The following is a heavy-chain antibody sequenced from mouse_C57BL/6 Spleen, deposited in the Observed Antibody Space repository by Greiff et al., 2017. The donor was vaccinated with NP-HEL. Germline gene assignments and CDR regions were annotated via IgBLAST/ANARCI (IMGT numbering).Heavy chain of an antibody. D-gene: IGHD2-1*01. CDR2: ISNLAYSI. CDR1: GFTFSDYG. V-gene: IGHV5-15*01. J-gene: IGHJ1*03. Sequence: EVQRVESGGGLVQPGGSLKLSCAVSGFTFSDYGMAWVRQAPRKGPEWVAFISNLAYSIYYADTVTGRFTISRENAKNTLYLEMSSLRSEDTAMYYCARGYGNYWYFDVWGTGTTVTVSS. CDR3: ARGYGNYWYFDV.